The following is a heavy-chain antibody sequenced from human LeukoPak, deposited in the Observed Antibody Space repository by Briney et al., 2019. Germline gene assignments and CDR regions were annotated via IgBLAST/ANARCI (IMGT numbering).Heavy chain of an antibody. CDR2: IGTASDT. D-gene: IGHD1-1*01. J-gene: IGHJ6*03. CDR1: GFTFSSFD. CDR3: ARGPPRGKYYYMDV. Sequence: GGSLRLSCAASGFTFSSFDMHWVRHPSGQGLEWVSTIGTASDTYYPGSVEGRFTLSRDNAKNSLYLQMNSLTAGDTAVYYCARGPPRGKYYYMDVWGKGTTVTVSS. V-gene: IGHV3-13*01.